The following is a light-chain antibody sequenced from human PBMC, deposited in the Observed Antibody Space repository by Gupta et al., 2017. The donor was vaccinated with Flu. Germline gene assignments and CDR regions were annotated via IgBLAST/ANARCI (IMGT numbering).Light chain of an antibody. CDR1: NSDVGAVNY. J-gene: IGLJ2*01. CDR2: DVN. V-gene: IGLV2-11*01. Sequence: QSDLPQPRSVSGSPGQSVTISCTATNSDVGAVNYVSWHPEQPGKAPKIMIYDVNKRPSGVPDRFSASKSGNTAYLTISGLQAEDEADYYCCSYAGSYTFVFGGGTKVTVL. CDR3: CSYAGSYTFV.